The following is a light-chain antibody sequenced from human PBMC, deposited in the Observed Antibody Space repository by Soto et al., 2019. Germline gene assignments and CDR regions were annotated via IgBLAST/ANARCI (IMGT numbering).Light chain of an antibody. Sequence: ALTQPASVSGSPGQSITLSCTGTSSDIGGYDYVSWYQRHPGKAPKLIIYDVNNRPSGVSNRFSGSKSGNTASLTISGLQAEDEADYYCTSYASGSSHVVFGGGTKLTVL. J-gene: IGLJ2*01. CDR2: DVN. V-gene: IGLV2-14*01. CDR1: SSDIGGYDY. CDR3: TSYASGSSHVV.